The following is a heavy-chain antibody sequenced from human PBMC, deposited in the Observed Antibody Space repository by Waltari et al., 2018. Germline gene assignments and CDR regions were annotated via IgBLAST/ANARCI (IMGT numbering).Heavy chain of an antibody. CDR3: AKDRISTSYYYYYHMDV. J-gene: IGHJ6*02. V-gene: IGHV3-21*01. CDR1: GFPVNTYT. D-gene: IGHD3-16*01. Sequence: EVQLVESGGGLVKPGGSLRLSGEASGFPVNTYTMNWVRQAPGKGLEWGSSISSTSSNIYYADSVKGRFTISRDNAKNSLYLQMNSLRGEDTAVYYCAKDRISTSYYYYYHMDVWGQGTTVTVSS. CDR2: ISSTSSNI.